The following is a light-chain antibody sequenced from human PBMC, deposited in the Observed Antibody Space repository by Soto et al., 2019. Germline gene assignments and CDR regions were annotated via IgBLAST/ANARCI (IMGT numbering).Light chain of an antibody. Sequence: EIVLTQSPVTLSLSPGERATRSCRASQSVSSSYLAWYQQKPGQAPRLLIYGASSRATGIPDRFSGSGSGTDFTLTISRLEPEDFAVYYCQKYGSSPLTCGGGTKGDIK. CDR1: QSVSSSY. CDR3: QKYGSSPLT. J-gene: IGKJ4*01. V-gene: IGKV3-20*01. CDR2: GAS.